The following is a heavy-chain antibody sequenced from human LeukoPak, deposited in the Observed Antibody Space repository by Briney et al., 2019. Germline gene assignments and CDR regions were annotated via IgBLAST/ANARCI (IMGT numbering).Heavy chain of an antibody. J-gene: IGHJ3*01. V-gene: IGHV3-74*01. CDR2: VNGEGDNR. CDR3: AGGSGWLVDF. D-gene: IGHD6-19*01. Sequence: GGSLRLSCAASGFTFSTYWMLWFRQAPGKGLDWVSLVNGEGDNRQYADSVKGRFTISRDNAKNTLYVQMNGLRVEDTAIYYCAGGSGWLVDFWGQGTMVTVSS. CDR1: GFTFSTYW.